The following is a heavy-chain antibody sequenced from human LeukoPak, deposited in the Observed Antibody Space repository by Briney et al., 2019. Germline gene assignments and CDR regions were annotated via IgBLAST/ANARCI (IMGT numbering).Heavy chain of an antibody. CDR2: IHYSGRT. V-gene: IGHV4-39*01. CDR1: GDSSSSRSYF. J-gene: IGHJ2*01. Sequence: SETLSLTCNVSGDSSSSRSYFWASIRQPRRKCMEWNRSIHYSGRTYYHPSLKTRVTILDTSPDQLSLRLTSVTAADTAVYYCARHGKWDYGALRGFFDLWGRGTQVTVSS. D-gene: IGHD4-17*01. CDR3: ARHGKWDYGALRGFFDL.